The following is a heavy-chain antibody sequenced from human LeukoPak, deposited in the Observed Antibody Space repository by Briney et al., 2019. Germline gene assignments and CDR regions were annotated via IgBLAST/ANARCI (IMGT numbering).Heavy chain of an antibody. CDR2: IYVDGRTT. J-gene: IGHJ4*02. CDR3: ARNLYDSGGYYLGLDY. CDR1: GFTFSNYW. D-gene: IGHD3-22*01. Sequence: GGSLRLSCVASGFTFSNYWMHWVRQPPGKGLVWVSRIYVDGRTTNYADSVKGRFTISRDNAKNTVYLEMNSLSAEDTAVYYCARNLYDSGGYYLGLDYWGQGTLVTVSS. V-gene: IGHV3-74*01.